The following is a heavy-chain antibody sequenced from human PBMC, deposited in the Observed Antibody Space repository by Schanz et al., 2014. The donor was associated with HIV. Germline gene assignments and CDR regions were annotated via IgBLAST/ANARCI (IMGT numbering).Heavy chain of an antibody. V-gene: IGHV3-23*04. CDR1: GFTFSNYG. CDR2: ISGSDGDT. Sequence: VQLVESGGGVVRPGKSLRLSCEASGFTFSNYGMHWVRQAPGKGLDWVSTISGSDGDTYYADSVKGRFTISRDNSRNALYLHMNSLRADDTAIYYCVKAYSSGFSGAGSWGQGALVTVSS. D-gene: IGHD5-18*01. CDR3: VKAYSSGFSGAGS. J-gene: IGHJ5*02.